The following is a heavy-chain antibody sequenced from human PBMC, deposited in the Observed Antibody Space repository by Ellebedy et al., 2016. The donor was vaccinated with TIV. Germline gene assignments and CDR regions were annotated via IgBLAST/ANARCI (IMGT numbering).Heavy chain of an antibody. CDR3: ARTGTTLTDY. Sequence: AASVKVSCKASGYTFTNYAIHWVRQAPGQRLEWMGWINTANENIKYSQKFQGRVTITWDTSASTAYMELSSLRSEDTAVYYCARTGTTLTDYWGQGTLVSVSS. CDR1: GYTFTNYA. CDR2: INTANENI. J-gene: IGHJ4*02. V-gene: IGHV1-3*04. D-gene: IGHD1-1*01.